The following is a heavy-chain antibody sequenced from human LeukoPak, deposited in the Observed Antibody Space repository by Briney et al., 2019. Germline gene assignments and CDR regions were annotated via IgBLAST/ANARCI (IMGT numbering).Heavy chain of an antibody. V-gene: IGHV4-59*08. J-gene: IGHJ4*02. CDR1: GVSISGYY. Sequence: SETLSLTCTVSGVSISGYYWSWIRQPPGKGLEWIGYISYSGSTNCNPSLKSRVSISVDTSKNQFSLNLYSLTAADTAVYYCARHGSGWSFDYWGQGTLITVSS. CDR3: ARHGSGWSFDY. CDR2: ISYSGST. D-gene: IGHD6-19*01.